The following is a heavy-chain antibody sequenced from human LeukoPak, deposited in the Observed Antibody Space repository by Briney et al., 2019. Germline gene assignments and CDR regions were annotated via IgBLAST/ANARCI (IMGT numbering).Heavy chain of an antibody. CDR2: ISYDESNK. D-gene: IGHD3-3*01. CDR3: ARGTDTKPFWSGYWVDV. Sequence: PGGSLRLSCAASGFTFSSSAMHWVRQAPGKGLEWVAVISYDESNKYYADSVKGRFTISRDNSKNTLYLQMNSLRAEDTAVYYCARGTDTKPFWSGYWVDVWGQGTTVTASS. J-gene: IGHJ6*02. CDR1: GFTFSSSA. V-gene: IGHV3-30*03.